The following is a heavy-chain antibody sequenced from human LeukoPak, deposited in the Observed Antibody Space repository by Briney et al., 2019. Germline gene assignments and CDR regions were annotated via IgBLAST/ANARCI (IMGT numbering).Heavy chain of an antibody. J-gene: IGHJ5*02. V-gene: IGHV1-69*13. CDR1: GGAFSSYA. D-gene: IGHD1-14*01. CDR2: IIPIFGTA. CDR3: ARGHRILNWFDP. Sequence: SVKVSCKASGGAFSSYAISWVRQAPGQGLEWMGGIIPIFGTANYAQKFQGRVTITADGSTSTAYMELSSLRSEDTAVYYCARGHRILNWFDPWGREPWSPSPQ.